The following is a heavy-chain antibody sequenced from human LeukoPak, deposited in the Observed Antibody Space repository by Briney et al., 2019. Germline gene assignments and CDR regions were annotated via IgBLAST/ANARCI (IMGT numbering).Heavy chain of an antibody. V-gene: IGHV3-30*18. CDR1: GFTFSSYS. CDR2: ISYDGSKK. Sequence: GGSLRLSCAASGFTFSSYSMNWVRQAPGKGLEWVAVISYDGSKKYYADSVKGRFTISRDNSQNTLYLQMNSLRAEDTAVYYCAKEGYNMGFDYWGQGTLVTVSS. J-gene: IGHJ4*02. D-gene: IGHD1-14*01. CDR3: AKEGYNMGFDY.